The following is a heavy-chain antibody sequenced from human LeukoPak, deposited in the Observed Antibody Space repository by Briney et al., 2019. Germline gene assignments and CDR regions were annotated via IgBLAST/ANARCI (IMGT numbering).Heavy chain of an antibody. D-gene: IGHD4-23*01. J-gene: IGHJ4*02. CDR2: ISDGSSTI. Sequence: GGSLRLSCAASGFTFSSYAMSWVRQAPGKGLEWVSYISDGSSTIYYADSVRGRFTISRDNAKNSLYLQINSLRDEDTAVYYCARETVGLDYWGQGTLVTVSS. CDR3: ARETVGLDY. CDR1: GFTFSSYA. V-gene: IGHV3-48*02.